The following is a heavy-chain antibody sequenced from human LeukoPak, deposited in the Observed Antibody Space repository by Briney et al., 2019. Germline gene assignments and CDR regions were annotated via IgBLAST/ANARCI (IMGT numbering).Heavy chain of an antibody. J-gene: IGHJ4*02. CDR3: ARVRDISGHWGFLDY. D-gene: IGHD6-19*01. CDR1: GLPLYRYW. Sequence: GDPLTLFCAPSGLPLYRYWVLWPPHAPGKALVCVSRINNEGHHTKYAHSEKGRFTISKDNAKNPLYLQMNSLRAEDTAVFYCARVRDISGHWGFLDYWGQGTLVTVSS. V-gene: IGHV3-74*01. CDR2: INNEGHHT.